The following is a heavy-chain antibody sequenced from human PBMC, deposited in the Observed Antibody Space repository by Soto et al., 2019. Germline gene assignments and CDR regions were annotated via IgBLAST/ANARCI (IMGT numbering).Heavy chain of an antibody. Sequence: PSETLFLTCTVSGGSISSYYWSWIRQPPGKGLEWIGYIYYSGSTNYNPSLKSRVTISVDTSKNQFSLKLSSVTAADTAVYYCARSFGSSVNWFDPWGQGTLVTVS. V-gene: IGHV4-59*01. CDR3: ARSFGSSVNWFDP. J-gene: IGHJ5*02. D-gene: IGHD3-3*01. CDR2: IYYSGST. CDR1: GGSISSYY.